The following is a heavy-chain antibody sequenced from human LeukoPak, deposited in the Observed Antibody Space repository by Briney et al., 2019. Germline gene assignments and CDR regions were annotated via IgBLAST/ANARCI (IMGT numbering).Heavy chain of an antibody. J-gene: IGHJ4*02. D-gene: IGHD6-6*01. CDR3: ARWVVAARLSLYYFDY. CDR1: GYSITSYW. CDR2: SYPGDSGT. V-gene: IGHV5-51*01. Sequence: AESLKISCKASGYSITSYWSGWVRQMPGKGLEWMGISYPGDSGTRYSPSFQGQVTISADNSIRTAYLQWSSLKASDTAMYYCARWVVAARLSLYYFDYWGQGTLVTVSS.